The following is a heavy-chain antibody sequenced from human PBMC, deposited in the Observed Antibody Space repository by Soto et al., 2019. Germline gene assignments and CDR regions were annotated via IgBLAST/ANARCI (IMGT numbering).Heavy chain of an antibody. V-gene: IGHV1-18*04. D-gene: IGHD2-8*01. CDR1: GYTFTSYG. J-gene: IGHJ5*02. Sequence: LKFSCKASGYTFTSYGISWVRQAPGQGLEWMGWISAYNGNTNYAQKLQGRVTMTTDTSTSTAYMELRSLRSDDTAVYYCARNIVLMEWGFDPWGQGTLVTVSS. CDR2: ISAYNGNT. CDR3: ARNIVLMEWGFDP.